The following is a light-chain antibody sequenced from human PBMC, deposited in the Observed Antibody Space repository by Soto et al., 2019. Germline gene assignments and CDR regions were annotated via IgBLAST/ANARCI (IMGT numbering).Light chain of an antibody. J-gene: IGKJ5*01. Sequence: DIPMTQSPSSLSASVGDRVTITCQASQDITNYLNWYQLKPGKAPKLLIYDASKLETGVTSRFSGSGSGTDFTFTISSLQPEDIATYYCQQYDNYPPITFGQGTRLEIK. V-gene: IGKV1-33*01. CDR2: DAS. CDR1: QDITNY. CDR3: QQYDNYPPIT.